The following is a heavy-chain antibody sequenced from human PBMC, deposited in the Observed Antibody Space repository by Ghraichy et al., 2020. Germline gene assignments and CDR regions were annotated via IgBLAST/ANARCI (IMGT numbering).Heavy chain of an antibody. CDR2: IYWNDDK. Sequence: SGPTLVKPTQTLTLTCTLSGLSLSTGGVGVGWIRQPPGKALEWLALIYWNDDKRYSPFLKSRLIITKDTSKNQVVLTMTNMDPVDTATYYCAHSRFITIWGVWGQGTTVTVSS. J-gene: IGHJ6*02. D-gene: IGHD3-3*01. V-gene: IGHV2-5*01. CDR1: GLSLSTGGVG. CDR3: AHSRFITIWGV.